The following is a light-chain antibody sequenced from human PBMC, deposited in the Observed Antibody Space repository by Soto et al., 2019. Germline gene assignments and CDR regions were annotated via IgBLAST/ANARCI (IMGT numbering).Light chain of an antibody. Sequence: DVVMTQTPLSLSVAPGQPACISCKSSHSLLHITGETFLFWYLQKPGQSPQLLIYEVSTRVSGVPDRFSGSGSGTDFTLEISRVETDDVGIYYCMQSTQLPPTFGQGTQREIK. J-gene: IGKJ5*01. CDR2: EVS. CDR1: HSLLHITGETF. CDR3: MQSTQLPPT. V-gene: IGKV2D-29*02.